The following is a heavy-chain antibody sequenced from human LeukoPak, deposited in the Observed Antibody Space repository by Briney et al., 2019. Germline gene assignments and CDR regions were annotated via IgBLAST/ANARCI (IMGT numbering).Heavy chain of an antibody. CDR1: GFRFRTYS. CDR2: ISGRTGVI. J-gene: IGHJ4*02. D-gene: IGHD7-27*01. Sequence: QPGGSQRLSCGASGFRFRTYSMNWVRQAPGKGLEWVSYISGRTGVIYYTDSVKGRFTISRDDAKSSVYLQMNSLRAEDTAVYYCGTGDPRFDFWGQGILVTVSS. CDR3: GTGDPRFDF. V-gene: IGHV3-48*01.